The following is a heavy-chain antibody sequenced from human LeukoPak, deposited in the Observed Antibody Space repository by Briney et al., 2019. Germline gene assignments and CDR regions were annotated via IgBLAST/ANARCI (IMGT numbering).Heavy chain of an antibody. V-gene: IGHV4-39*01. Sequence: SETLSLTCTVSGGSISSSSYYWGWIRQPPGKGLEWIGSICYSGSTYYNPSLKSRVTISVDTSKNQFSLNLNSVTAADTALYYCARTDSSGYGGYYFDYWGQGTLVTVSS. D-gene: IGHD3-22*01. CDR1: GGSISSSSYY. CDR3: ARTDSSGYGGYYFDY. J-gene: IGHJ4*02. CDR2: ICYSGST.